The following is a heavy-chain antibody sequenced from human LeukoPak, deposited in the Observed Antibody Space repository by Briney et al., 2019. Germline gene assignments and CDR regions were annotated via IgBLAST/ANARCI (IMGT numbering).Heavy chain of an antibody. Sequence: GRSLRLSCAASGFTFSSYGMHWVRQAPGKGLEWVAVIWYDGSNKYYADSVKGRFTISRDNSKNTVYLQMNSLRAEDTAVYYCSGSSGYYLADAFDIWGQGTMVTVSS. CDR3: SGSSGYYLADAFDI. J-gene: IGHJ3*02. CDR2: IWYDGSNK. D-gene: IGHD3-22*01. CDR1: GFTFSSYG. V-gene: IGHV3-33*01.